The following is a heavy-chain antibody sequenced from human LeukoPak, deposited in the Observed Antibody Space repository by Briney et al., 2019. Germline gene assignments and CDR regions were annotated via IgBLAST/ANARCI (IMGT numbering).Heavy chain of an antibody. Sequence: GGSLRLFCAASGFTFSSYTMNWVRQAPGKGLEWVSTVSGSSNIHYSDSVKGRFTISRDNAGNSLYLQMNSLRDEDTAVYYCARDGLHTAHFDYWGQGTLVTVSS. CDR1: GFTFSSYT. CDR2: VSGSSNI. D-gene: IGHD5-18*01. V-gene: IGHV3-48*02. CDR3: ARDGLHTAHFDY. J-gene: IGHJ4*02.